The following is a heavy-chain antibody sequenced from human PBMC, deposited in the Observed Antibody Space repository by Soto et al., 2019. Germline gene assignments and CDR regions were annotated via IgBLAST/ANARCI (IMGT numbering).Heavy chain of an antibody. Sequence: QVQLVESGGGVVQPGRSLRLSCAASGFNFRTYAMHWVRQAPGKGLEWVSVVSYDGSVKNYADFVKGRFTMSRDNSKSTMDLQMNSLRDDDKPLSYCVKDRVLGQRHFDHWGQGTLVTVSS. J-gene: IGHJ4*02. D-gene: IGHD2-2*01. CDR1: GFNFRTYA. CDR2: VSYDGSVK. CDR3: VKDRVLGQRHFDH. V-gene: IGHV3-30*18.